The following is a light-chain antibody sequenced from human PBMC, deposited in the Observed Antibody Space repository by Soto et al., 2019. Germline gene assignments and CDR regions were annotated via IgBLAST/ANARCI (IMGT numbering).Light chain of an antibody. V-gene: IGKV3-20*01. CDR3: QQYGSSLLFT. CDR1: QSVSSSY. CDR2: GAS. Sequence: EIVLTQSPGTLSLSPWERATLSCRASQSVSSSYLAWYQQKPGQAPRLLIYGASSRATGIRDRFSGSGSGTALHLTISRLEPEAFAVSYCQQYGSSLLFTFGPGTKVDIK. J-gene: IGKJ3*01.